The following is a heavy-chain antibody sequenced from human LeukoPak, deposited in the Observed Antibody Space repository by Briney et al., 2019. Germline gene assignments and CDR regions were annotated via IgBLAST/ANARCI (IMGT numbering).Heavy chain of an antibody. CDR2: IRSRANSYAT. V-gene: IGHV3-73*01. CDR3: TRRYCSGGSCYSDY. D-gene: IGHD2-15*01. CDR1: GFTLSDSG. J-gene: IGHJ4*02. Sequence: GGSLKLSCAASGFTLSDSGMHWVRQASGKGLEWVDRIRSRANSYATAYAASVRGRFTISRDDSKNTAYLQMNSLRTEDTAVYYCTRRYCSGGSCYSDYWGQGTLVTVSS.